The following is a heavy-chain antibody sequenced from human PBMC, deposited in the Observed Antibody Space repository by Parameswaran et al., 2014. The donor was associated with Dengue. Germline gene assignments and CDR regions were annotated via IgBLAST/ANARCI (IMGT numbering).Heavy chain of an antibody. CDR3: ARLSGGYDFWSGVHGAFDI. J-gene: IGHJ3*02. D-gene: IGHD3-3*01. Sequence: SWVRQAPGQGLEWMGWISAYNGNTNYAQKLQGRVTMTTDTSTSTAYMELRSLRSDDTAVYYCARLSGGYDFWSGVHGAFDIWGQGTMVTVSS. CDR2: ISAYNGNT. V-gene: IGHV1-18*01.